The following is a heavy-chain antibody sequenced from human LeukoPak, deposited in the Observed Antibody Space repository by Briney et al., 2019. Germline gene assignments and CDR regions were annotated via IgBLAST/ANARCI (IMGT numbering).Heavy chain of an antibody. Sequence: GGSLRLSCATSGFTFTTYAMSWVRQAPGKGLEWVSVIHDTGDQTYYAESVKGRFTIASDNSKKTLDLQMNSLRAEDTAVYYCARARYSSSSYPYFFDYWGQGTLVTVSS. V-gene: IGHV3-23*01. CDR1: GFTFTTYA. CDR3: ARARYSSSSYPYFFDY. D-gene: IGHD6-6*01. J-gene: IGHJ4*02. CDR2: IHDTGDQT.